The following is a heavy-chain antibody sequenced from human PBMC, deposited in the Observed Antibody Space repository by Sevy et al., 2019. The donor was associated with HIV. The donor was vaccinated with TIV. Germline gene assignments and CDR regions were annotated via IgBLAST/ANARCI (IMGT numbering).Heavy chain of an antibody. Sequence: SETLSLTCAVYGGSFSGYYWSWIRQPPGKGLEWIGKINHSGSTNYNPSPKSRLTISVDTSKNQFTRKLSSVPAADTVVYYGAGSGGAARPGAFDCWGQGNLVTVSS. CDR2: INHSGST. J-gene: IGHJ4*02. CDR1: GGSFSGYY. CDR3: AGSGGAARPGAFDC. V-gene: IGHV4-34*01. D-gene: IGHD6-6*01.